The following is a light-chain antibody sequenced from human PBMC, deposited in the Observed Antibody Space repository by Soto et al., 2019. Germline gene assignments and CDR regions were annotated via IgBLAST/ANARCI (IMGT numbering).Light chain of an antibody. CDR1: QGVSSY. Sequence: DIQMTQSPSSLSASVGDRVTITCRGSQGVSSYLAWYQQKPGKVPKLLIYAASTLQSGVPSRFSGSGSGTDFTLTISSLQPEDVATYYCQRYNSAPWTFGLGTKVEIK. V-gene: IGKV1-27*01. CDR2: AAS. CDR3: QRYNSAPWT. J-gene: IGKJ1*01.